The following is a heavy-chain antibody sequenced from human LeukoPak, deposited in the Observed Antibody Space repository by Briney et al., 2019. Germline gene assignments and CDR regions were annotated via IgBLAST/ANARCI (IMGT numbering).Heavy chain of an antibody. V-gene: IGHV3-7*01. CDR3: ARDPRTVRI. CDR1: EFTFSIYW. CDR2: IQENGNEK. Sequence: GGSLRLSCAASEFTFSIYWMSWVRQAPGKGLEWVANIQENGNEKSYVDSVKGRFTISRDNAKNSLYLQMNSLRAEDTAVYYCARDPRTVRIWGQGTLVTVSS. J-gene: IGHJ4*02. D-gene: IGHD1-1*01.